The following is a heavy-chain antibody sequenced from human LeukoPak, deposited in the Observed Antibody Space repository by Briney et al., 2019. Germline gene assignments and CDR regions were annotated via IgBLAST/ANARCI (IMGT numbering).Heavy chain of an antibody. V-gene: IGHV3-13*01. CDR3: ARGGGGTYWDY. J-gene: IGHJ4*02. D-gene: IGHD2-15*01. CDR2: IGTAGDT. Sequence: GGSLRLSCAASGFTFSSYDMHWVRQATGKGLEWVSAIGTAGDTYYPGSVKGRFTISRDNAKNSLYLQMNSLRDDDTAVYYCARGGGGTYWDYWGQGTLVTVSS. CDR1: GFTFSSYD.